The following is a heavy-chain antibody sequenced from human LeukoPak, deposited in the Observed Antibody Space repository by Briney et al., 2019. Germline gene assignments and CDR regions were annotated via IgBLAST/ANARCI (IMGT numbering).Heavy chain of an antibody. Sequence: GASVKVSCKASGYTLTGYYMHWVRQAPGQGLEWMGWISAYNGHTNYAQNVQGRVTMTTDTSTSTAYMQLRRLRSDDTAIYYCARGGRWELPRPYAFDIWGQGTMVTVSS. J-gene: IGHJ3*02. CDR2: ISAYNGHT. CDR3: ARGGRWELPRPYAFDI. D-gene: IGHD1-26*01. CDR1: GYTLTGYY. V-gene: IGHV1-18*04.